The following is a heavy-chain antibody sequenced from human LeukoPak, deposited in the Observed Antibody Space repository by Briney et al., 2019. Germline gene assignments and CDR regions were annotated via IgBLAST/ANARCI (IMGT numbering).Heavy chain of an antibody. Sequence: PSETLSLTCTVSGGSISSYYWSWIRQPPGKGLEWIGYIHYSGTTNYNPSLKSRVTISVDTSKNQFSLKLSSVTAADTAVYYCARDLGGYDLWGQGTLVTVSS. CDR1: GGSISSYY. D-gene: IGHD5-12*01. J-gene: IGHJ5*02. V-gene: IGHV4-59*12. CDR2: IHYSGTT. CDR3: ARDLGGYDL.